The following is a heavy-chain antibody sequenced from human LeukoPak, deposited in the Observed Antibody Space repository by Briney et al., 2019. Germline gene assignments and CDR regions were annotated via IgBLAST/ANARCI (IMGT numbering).Heavy chain of an antibody. D-gene: IGHD3-16*01. Sequence: GGSLRLSCAASGFTFSSYSMNWVRQAPGKGLEWVSAIGTSGLRTLYADSVKGRFTVSRDNSRSTLFLQINSLRADDAALYYCVKDATWGGFDYWGQGTLVTVSS. V-gene: IGHV3-23*01. CDR1: GFTFSSYS. CDR2: IGTSGLRT. J-gene: IGHJ4*02. CDR3: VKDATWGGFDY.